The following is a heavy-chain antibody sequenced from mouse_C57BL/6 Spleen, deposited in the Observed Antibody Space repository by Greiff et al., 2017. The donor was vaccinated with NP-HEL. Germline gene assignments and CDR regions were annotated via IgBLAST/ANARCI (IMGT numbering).Heavy chain of an antibody. J-gene: IGHJ2*01. D-gene: IGHD1-1*01. CDR1: GYAFSSYW. V-gene: IGHV1-80*01. Sequence: LVESGAELVKPGASVKISCKASGYAFSSYWMNWVKQRPGKGLEWIGQIYPGDGDTNYNGKFKGKATLTADKSSRPAYMQLSSLTSEDSAVYFCARSVVATDYWGQGTTLTVSS. CDR2: IYPGDGDT. CDR3: ARSVVATDY.